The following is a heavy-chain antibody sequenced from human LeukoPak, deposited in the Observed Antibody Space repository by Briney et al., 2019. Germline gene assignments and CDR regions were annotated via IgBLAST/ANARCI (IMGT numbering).Heavy chain of an antibody. CDR3: ARRGGYGDSYWYFDL. D-gene: IGHD4-17*01. Sequence: GGSLRLSCAASGFTFSSYWMHWVRQAPGKGLVWVSRINSDGSSTSYADSVKGRFTISRDNSKNTLYLQMNSLRAEDTAVYYCARRGGYGDSYWYFDLWGRGTLVTVSS. CDR1: GFTFSSYW. V-gene: IGHV3-74*01. CDR2: INSDGSST. J-gene: IGHJ2*01.